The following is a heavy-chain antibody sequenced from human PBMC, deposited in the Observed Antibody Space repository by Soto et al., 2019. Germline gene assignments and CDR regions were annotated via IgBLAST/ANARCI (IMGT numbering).Heavy chain of an antibody. CDR3: ANEGYDDSSAPFDI. CDR1: GFTVSSTY. V-gene: IGHV3-53*01. Sequence: EVQLVESGGGLIQPGGSLRLSCAASGFTVSSTYMSWVRQAPGKGLEWVSVIYSGGSTYYADSVKGRFTISRDNSKNTLYLHMNSLRAEDTAVYYCANEGYDDSSAPFDIWGQSTMVTVAS. J-gene: IGHJ3*02. D-gene: IGHD3-22*01. CDR2: IYSGGST.